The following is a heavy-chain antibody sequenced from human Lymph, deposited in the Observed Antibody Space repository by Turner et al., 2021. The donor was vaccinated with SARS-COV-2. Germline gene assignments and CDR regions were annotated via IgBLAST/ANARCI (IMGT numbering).Heavy chain of an antibody. CDR2: MSGSGGDT. CDR1: AFTFSIYA. CDR3: AKGVRGAMIVVVIPYFDY. D-gene: IGHD3-22*01. V-gene: IGHV3-23*01. J-gene: IGHJ4*02. Sequence: EVQLLESGGGLVQPGGSLRLYSAASAFTFSIYAMSWVRRAQGKGVGWVSGMSGSGGDTYYADAVKGRFTIARDNSKNTRYLQMNSLRAEDTAVYYWAKGVRGAMIVVVIPYFDYWGQGTLVTVSS.